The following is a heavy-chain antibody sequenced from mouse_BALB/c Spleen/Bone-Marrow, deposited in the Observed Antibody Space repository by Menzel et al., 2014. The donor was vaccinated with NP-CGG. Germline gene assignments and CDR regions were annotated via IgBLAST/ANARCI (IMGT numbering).Heavy chain of an antibody. CDR3: ARGGISVDY. V-gene: IGHV1-80*01. Sequence: QVQLQQSGAELVRPGSSVKISCKASGYAFSVYWMNWVKQRPGQGLEWIGQIYPGDGDTNYNGKFKGRATLTADKSSNTAYMQLSSITSEDSAVYFCARGGISVDYWGQGTTLTVSS. CDR2: IYPGDGDT. J-gene: IGHJ2*01. CDR1: GYAFSVYW.